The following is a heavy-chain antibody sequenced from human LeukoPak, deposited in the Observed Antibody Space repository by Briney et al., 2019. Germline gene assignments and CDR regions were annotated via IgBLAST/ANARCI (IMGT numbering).Heavy chain of an antibody. V-gene: IGHV3-66*01. CDR3: ARAQSGYYCSGNYNMDV. J-gene: IGHJ6*03. Sequence: GGSLRLSCAASGFTFSNAWMSWVRQAPGKGLEWVSVIYSCGSTHYADSVKGRFTISRDNSKNTLYLQMNSLRAEDTAVYYCARAQSGYYCSGNYNMDVWGKGTTVTVSS. D-gene: IGHD3-3*01. CDR1: GFTFSNAW. CDR2: IYSCGST.